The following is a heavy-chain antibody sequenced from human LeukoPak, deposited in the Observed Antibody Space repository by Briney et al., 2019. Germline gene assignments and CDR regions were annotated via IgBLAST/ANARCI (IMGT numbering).Heavy chain of an antibody. J-gene: IGHJ4*02. Sequence: GGSLRLSCVVSGLSLSNYAMTWVRQAPGKGLEWVSYISERGGSTTYADSVKGRFTISRDSSLNTLYLQVNNLRAEDTAVYFCAKRGVVIRGILVIGYHQEAYHYDFWGQGVLVTVSS. CDR1: GLSLSNYA. V-gene: IGHV3-23*01. D-gene: IGHD3-10*01. CDR3: AKRGVVIRGILVIGYHQEAYHYDF. CDR2: ISERGGST.